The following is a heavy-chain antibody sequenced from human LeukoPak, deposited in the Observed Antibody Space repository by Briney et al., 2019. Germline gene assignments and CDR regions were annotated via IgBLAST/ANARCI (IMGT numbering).Heavy chain of an antibody. D-gene: IGHD3-22*01. Sequence: SETLSLTCAVYGGSISSYYWSWIRQPPGKGLEWIGYIYYSGSTNYNPSLKSRVTISVDTSKNQFSLKLNSVTAAVTAVYYCARDAGGGWLSEGGPLPDAFEIWGQGTMVTVSS. V-gene: IGHV4-59*01. CDR2: IYYSGST. J-gene: IGHJ3*02. CDR3: ARDAGGGWLSEGGPLPDAFEI. CDR1: GGSISSYY.